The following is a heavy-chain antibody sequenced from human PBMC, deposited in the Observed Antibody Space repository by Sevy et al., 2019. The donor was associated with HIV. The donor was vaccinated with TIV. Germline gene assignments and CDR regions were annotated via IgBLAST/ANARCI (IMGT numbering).Heavy chain of an antibody. CDR3: AREITPSGSSGKDAFDI. CDR2: INRDGSST. Sequence: GGSLRLSCAASGFSFSTYYIHWVRQAPGKGLVWASRINRDGSSTSYADSVKGRFTISRDNAKNMVYLQMSSLRDDDTAVYYCAREITPSGSSGKDAFDIWGQGTMVTVSS. V-gene: IGHV3-74*01. D-gene: IGHD1-26*01. CDR1: GFSFSTYY. J-gene: IGHJ3*02.